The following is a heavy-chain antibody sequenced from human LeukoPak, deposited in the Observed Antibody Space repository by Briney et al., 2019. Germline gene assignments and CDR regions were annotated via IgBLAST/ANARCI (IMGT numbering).Heavy chain of an antibody. CDR3: ARDEKGDYDY. Sequence: PGGSLRLSCAASGFTFSSYEMNWVRQAPGKGLEWVSYISSRGSTIYYADSVRGRFTISRDNAKNSLYLQMNSLRAEDTAVYYCARDEKGDYDYWGQGTLVTVSS. CDR1: GFTFSSYE. D-gene: IGHD4-17*01. CDR2: ISSRGSTI. J-gene: IGHJ4*02. V-gene: IGHV3-48*03.